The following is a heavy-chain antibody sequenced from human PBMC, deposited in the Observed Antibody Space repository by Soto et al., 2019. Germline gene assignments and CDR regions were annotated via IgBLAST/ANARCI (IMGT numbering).Heavy chain of an antibody. Sequence: SETLSLTCTVSGGSISSGDYYWSWIRQPPGKGLEWIGYIYYSGSTYYNPSLKSRVTISVDTSKNQFSLKLSSVTAADTAVYYCARDNILGILYGGMDVWGQGTTLTVSS. CDR1: GGSISSGDYY. J-gene: IGHJ6*02. V-gene: IGHV4-30-4*01. D-gene: IGHD3-3*01. CDR3: ARDNILGILYGGMDV. CDR2: IYYSGST.